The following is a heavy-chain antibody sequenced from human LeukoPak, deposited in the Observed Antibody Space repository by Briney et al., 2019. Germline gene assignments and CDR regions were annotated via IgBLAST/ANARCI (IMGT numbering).Heavy chain of an antibody. CDR2: IDPNSGGT. Sequence: GASVKVSCKASDYIFSGYFIHWVRQAPGQGLEWIGRIDPNSGGTSFAPKFQGRVTMTRDTSISTAYMELSRLRSDDTAVYYCARAGIAAEMIPWGQGTLVTVSS. D-gene: IGHD6-13*01. CDR3: ARAGIAAEMIP. V-gene: IGHV1-2*06. CDR1: DYIFSGYF. J-gene: IGHJ5*02.